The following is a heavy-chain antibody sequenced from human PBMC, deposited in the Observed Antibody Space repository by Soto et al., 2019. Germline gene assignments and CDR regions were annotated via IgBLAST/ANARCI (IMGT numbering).Heavy chain of an antibody. V-gene: IGHV4-59*08. D-gene: IGHD3-22*01. CDR2: IYYSGNT. CDR1: GCSISSYY. Sequence: SETLSLTCTVSGCSISSYYWSWIRQPPGKGLEWIGYIYYSGNTNYNPSLKSRVTISVDTSKNQFSLKLSSVTAADTAVYYCARRPPYYDRSGYAFDYWGQGTLVTVSS. CDR3: ARRPPYYDRSGYAFDY. J-gene: IGHJ4*02.